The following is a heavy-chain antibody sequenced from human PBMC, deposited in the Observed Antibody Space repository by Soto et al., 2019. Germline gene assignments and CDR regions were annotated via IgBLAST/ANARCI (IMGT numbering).Heavy chain of an antibody. CDR3: ATGTQHYYDSSGLGYYFDY. D-gene: IGHD3-22*01. V-gene: IGHV1-24*01. CDR2: FDPEDGET. Sequence: QVQLVQSGAEVKKPGASVKVSCKVSGYTLTELSMHWVRQAPGKGLEWMGGFDPEDGETIYAQKFQGRVNMTEDTSTDTAYMELSSLRSEDTAVYYCATGTQHYYDSSGLGYYFDYWGQGTLVTVSS. CDR1: GYTLTELS. J-gene: IGHJ4*02.